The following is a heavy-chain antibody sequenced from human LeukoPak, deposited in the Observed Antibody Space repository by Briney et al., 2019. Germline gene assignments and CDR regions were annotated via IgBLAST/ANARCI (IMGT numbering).Heavy chain of an antibody. Sequence: PSETLSLTCSVSGGSTSSHYYNWIRQSPGKGLEWIGRISYSGSTNYNPSLQSRVTISIDTSKNQFSLRLTSVTAADTAVYYCARRGVEMSAVRPDNWLDPWGQGTLVTVSS. CDR2: ISYSGST. J-gene: IGHJ5*02. V-gene: IGHV4-59*08. CDR1: GGSTSSHY. CDR3: ARRGVEMSAVRPDNWLDP. D-gene: IGHD5-24*01.